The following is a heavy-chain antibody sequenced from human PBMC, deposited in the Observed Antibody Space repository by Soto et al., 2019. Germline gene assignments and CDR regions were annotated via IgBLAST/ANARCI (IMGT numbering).Heavy chain of an antibody. CDR2: ISYDGSNK. CDR1: GFTFSSYA. CDR3: ARATAPYSSGAEYFQH. D-gene: IGHD6-19*01. V-gene: IGHV3-30-3*01. J-gene: IGHJ1*01. Sequence: QVQLVESGGGVVQPGRSLRLSCAASGFTFSSYAMHWVRQAPGKGLEWVAVISYDGSNKYYADSVKGRFTISRDNSKNTLYLQMNSLRAEDTAVYYCARATAPYSSGAEYFQHWGQGTLVTVSS.